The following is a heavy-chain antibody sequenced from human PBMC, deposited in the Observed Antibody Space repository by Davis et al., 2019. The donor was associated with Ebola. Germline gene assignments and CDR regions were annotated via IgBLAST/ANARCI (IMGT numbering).Heavy chain of an antibody. CDR3: VKGGGYFDTSGYPFDY. J-gene: IGHJ4*02. V-gene: IGHV3-23*01. CDR1: GFSFGTYA. Sequence: GGSLRLSCEASGFSFGTYAITWVRQAPGKGLEWVSTLGTSADTYYADSVKGRFTISRDNSKNTLYLQMNGLRVEDTAIYYCVKGGGYFDTSGYPFDYWGQGTLVTVSS. D-gene: IGHD3-22*01. CDR2: LGTSADT.